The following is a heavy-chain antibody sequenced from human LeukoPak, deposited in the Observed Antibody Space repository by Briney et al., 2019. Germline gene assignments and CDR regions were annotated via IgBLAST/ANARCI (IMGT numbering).Heavy chain of an antibody. Sequence: SGPALVKPTQPLTLTCTFSGFSLSTSGMCVSWIRQPPGKALEWLARIDWDDDKYYSTSLKTRFTISKDTSKNQVVLTMTNMDPVDTATYYCARYSGSYYYFDYWGQGTLVTVSS. J-gene: IGHJ4*02. V-gene: IGHV2-70*11. D-gene: IGHD1-26*01. CDR1: GFSLSTSGMC. CDR2: IDWDDDK. CDR3: ARYSGSYYYFDY.